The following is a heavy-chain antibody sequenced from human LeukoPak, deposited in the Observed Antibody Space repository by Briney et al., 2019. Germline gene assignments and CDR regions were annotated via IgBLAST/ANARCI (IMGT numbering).Heavy chain of an antibody. V-gene: IGHV3-7*01. CDR1: GFTFSSYW. J-gene: IGHJ4*02. CDR2: IKQDGSDK. CDR3: ARDHRGIFSPFDY. Sequence: PGGSLRLSCAASGFTFSSYWMNWVRQAPGKGLEWVANIKQDGSDKYYVDSVKRRFIISRDNAKNSLYLQMNSLRAEDTAVYYCARDHRGIFSPFDYWGQGTLVTVSS.